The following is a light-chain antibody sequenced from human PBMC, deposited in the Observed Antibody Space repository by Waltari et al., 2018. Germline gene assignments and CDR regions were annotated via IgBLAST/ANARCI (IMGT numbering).Light chain of an antibody. V-gene: IGLV2-14*03. CDR1: PYDLGYYDY. J-gene: IGLJ3*02. Sequence: QSALTQPASVSGSPGQSITIPCTGPPYDLGYYDYVPWYQQHLGIAPKLIIYDVRGRPSGVSDRFSGSNSGDTATLTITRVAAGDEADYYCQVWDTSRDHWVFGGGTKLTVL. CDR3: QVWDTSRDHWV. CDR2: DVR.